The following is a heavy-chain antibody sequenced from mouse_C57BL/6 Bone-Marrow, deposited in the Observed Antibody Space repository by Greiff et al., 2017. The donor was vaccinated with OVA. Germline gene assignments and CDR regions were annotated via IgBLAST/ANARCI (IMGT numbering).Heavy chain of an antibody. Sequence: EVKLMESGGDLVKPGGSLKLSCAASGFTFSSYGMSWVRQTPDKRLEWVATISSGGSYTYYPDSVKGRFTISRDNAKNTLYLQMSSLKSEDTAMYYGARRNGGGGLFAYWGQGTLVTVSA. V-gene: IGHV5-6*02. CDR1: GFTFSSYG. J-gene: IGHJ3*01. CDR2: ISSGGSYT. CDR3: ARRNGGGGLFAY.